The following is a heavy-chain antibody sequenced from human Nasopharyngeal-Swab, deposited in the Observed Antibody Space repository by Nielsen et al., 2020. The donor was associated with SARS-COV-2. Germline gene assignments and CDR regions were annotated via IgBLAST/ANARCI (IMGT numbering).Heavy chain of an antibody. CDR1: GYTFTSYG. J-gene: IGHJ6*02. V-gene: IGHV1-18*01. CDR2: ISAYNSNT. Sequence: ASVKVSCKASGYTFTSYGISWVRQAPGQGLEWMGWISAYNSNTNYAQKLQGRVTMTTDTSTSTAYMELRSLRPDDTSVYYCAKDGGIVVVPAATGEPYYYYGMDVWGQGTTVTVSS. D-gene: IGHD2-2*01. CDR3: AKDGGIVVVPAATGEPYYYYGMDV.